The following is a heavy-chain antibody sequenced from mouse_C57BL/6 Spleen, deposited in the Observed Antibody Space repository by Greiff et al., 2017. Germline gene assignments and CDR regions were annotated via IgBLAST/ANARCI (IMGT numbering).Heavy chain of an antibody. Sequence: QVQLKQPGAELVKPGASVKLSCKASGYTFTSYWLQWVNQRPGQGLEWIGEIDPSDSYTNYNQKFKGKATLTVDTSSSTAYMQLSSLTSEDSAVYYCARGATGRYFDVWGTGTTVTVSS. V-gene: IGHV1-50*01. D-gene: IGHD3-1*01. J-gene: IGHJ1*03. CDR2: IDPSDSYT. CDR1: GYTFTSYW. CDR3: ARGATGRYFDV.